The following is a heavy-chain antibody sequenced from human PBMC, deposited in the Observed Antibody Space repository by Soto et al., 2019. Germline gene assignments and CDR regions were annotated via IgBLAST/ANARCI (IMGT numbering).Heavy chain of an antibody. CDR1: GFTFGSYW. Sequence: EVQLVESGGGLVQPGGSLRVSCAASGFTFGSYWMNWVRQAPGKGLVWVSRIDSDGSSTTYADSVKGRFTTSRDNAKNTLYLQMSRLGVEDTAVYYCARGRPYGMDVWGQGTTVTVSS. CDR3: ARGRPYGMDV. J-gene: IGHJ6*02. CDR2: IDSDGSST. V-gene: IGHV3-74*01.